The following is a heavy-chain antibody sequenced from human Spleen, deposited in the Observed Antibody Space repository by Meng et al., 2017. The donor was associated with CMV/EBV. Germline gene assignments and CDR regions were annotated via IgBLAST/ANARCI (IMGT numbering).Heavy chain of an antibody. D-gene: IGHD5-12*01. CDR3: ARDKVATLGGMDV. J-gene: IGHJ6*02. CDR1: GGSVSSGSYY. V-gene: IGHV4-61*01. Sequence: SETLSLTCTVSGGSVSSGSYYWSWIRQPPGKGLEWIGYIYYSGSTNYNPSLKSRVTISVDTSKNQFSLKLSSVTAADTAVYYCARDKVATLGGMDVWGQGTTVTVSS. CDR2: IYYSGST.